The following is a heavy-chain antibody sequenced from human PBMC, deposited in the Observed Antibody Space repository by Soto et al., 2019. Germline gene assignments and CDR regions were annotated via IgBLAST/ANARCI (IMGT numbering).Heavy chain of an antibody. Sequence: PSETLSLTCTVSGGSISSGGYYWSWIRQHPGKGLEWIGYIYYSGSTYYNPSLKSRVTISVDTSKNQFSLKLSSVTAADTAVYYCARDGRGYSYGPHYYYYYGMDVWGQGTTVTVSS. V-gene: IGHV4-31*03. CDR2: IYYSGST. CDR3: ARDGRGYSYGPHYYYYYGMDV. CDR1: GGSISSGGYY. D-gene: IGHD5-18*01. J-gene: IGHJ6*02.